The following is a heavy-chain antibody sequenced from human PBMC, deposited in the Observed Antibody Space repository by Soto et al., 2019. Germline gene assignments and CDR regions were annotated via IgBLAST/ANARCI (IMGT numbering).Heavy chain of an antibody. V-gene: IGHV4-30-4*01. J-gene: IGHJ5*02. Sequence: QVQLQESGPGLVKPSQTLSLTCTVSGGSISSGDYYWSWIRQPPGKGLEWIGYMYYSGTTYYNPSLSSRVTTSVDTSKNQFSLKMTSVTAADTAVYYCAIYDFWSGYPNRFDPWGQGTLVTVSS. CDR3: AIYDFWSGYPNRFDP. CDR1: GGSISSGDYY. CDR2: MYYSGTT. D-gene: IGHD3-3*01.